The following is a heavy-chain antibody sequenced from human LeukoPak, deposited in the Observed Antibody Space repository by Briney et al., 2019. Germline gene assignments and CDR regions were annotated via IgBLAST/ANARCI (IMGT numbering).Heavy chain of an antibody. V-gene: IGHV2-70*17. J-gene: IGHJ4*02. CDR2: IDWDDDK. D-gene: IGHD2-15*01. CDR1: GFSLSTPEMC. CDR3: ARMTPDSPSFDS. Sequence: ESGPTLVNPTQTLTLTCTFSGFSLSTPEMCVTWIRQPPGKALEWLARIDWDDDKFYSPSLTTRLTTSKDTPKNQGVLRITNMDPVDTGTYYCARMTPDSPSFDSWGQGALITVSS.